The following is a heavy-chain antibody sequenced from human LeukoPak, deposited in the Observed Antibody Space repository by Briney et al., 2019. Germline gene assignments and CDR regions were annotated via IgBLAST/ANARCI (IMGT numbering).Heavy chain of an antibody. J-gene: IGHJ4*02. CDR3: TTRGIVGTTLGDY. V-gene: IGHV3-15*01. D-gene: IGHD1-26*01. CDR1: GFTFSNAW. Sequence: GGSLRLSCAASGFTFSNAWMNWVRQAPGKGLEWVGRIKDKTDGGTTDYAAPVKGRFTVSRDDSKSTLYLQMNSLKTEDTAVYYCTTRGIVGTTLGDYWGQGTLVTVSS. CDR2: IKDKTDGGTT.